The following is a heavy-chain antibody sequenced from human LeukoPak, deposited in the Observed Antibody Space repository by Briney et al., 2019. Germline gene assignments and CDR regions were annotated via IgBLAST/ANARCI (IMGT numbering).Heavy chain of an antibody. CDR3: AREFNGDYGNVDY. Sequence: SETLSLTCTVSGGSISSSSYYWGWIRQPPGKGLEWIGSIYYSGSTYYNPSLKSRVTISVDTSKNQFSLKLSSVTAADTAVYYCAREFNGDYGNVDYWGQGTLVTVSS. CDR2: IYYSGST. D-gene: IGHD4-17*01. J-gene: IGHJ4*02. V-gene: IGHV4-39*07. CDR1: GGSISSSSYY.